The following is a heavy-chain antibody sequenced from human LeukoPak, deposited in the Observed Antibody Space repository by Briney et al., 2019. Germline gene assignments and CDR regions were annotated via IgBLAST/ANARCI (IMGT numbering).Heavy chain of an antibody. V-gene: IGHV3-48*01. Sequence: GGSLRLSCVASGFTFRTYRMHWVRQAPGKGLEWVSYISSDSRNIYYADSVKGRFTISRDNAKHSLFLHMNSLRSEDTAVYYCARAFYSSRWATLDFWGQGTLLTVSS. CDR1: GFTFRTYR. CDR3: ARAFYSSRWATLDF. J-gene: IGHJ4*02. CDR2: ISSDSRNI. D-gene: IGHD2/OR15-2a*01.